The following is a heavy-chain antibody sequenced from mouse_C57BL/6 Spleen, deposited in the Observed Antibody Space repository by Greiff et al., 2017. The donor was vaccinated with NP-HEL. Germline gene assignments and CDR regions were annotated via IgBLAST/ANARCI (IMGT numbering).Heavy chain of an antibody. CDR3: TREDWDWRYFDV. V-gene: IGHV5-15*04. J-gene: IGHJ1*03. Sequence: EVKLEESGGGLVQPGGSLKLSCAASGFTFSDYGMAWVRQAPRKGPEWVAFISNLAYSIYYADTVTGRFTISRENAKNTLYLEMSSLRSEDTAMYYCTREDWDWRYFDVWGTGTTVTVSS. D-gene: IGHD4-1*01. CDR1: GFTFSDYG. CDR2: ISNLAYSI.